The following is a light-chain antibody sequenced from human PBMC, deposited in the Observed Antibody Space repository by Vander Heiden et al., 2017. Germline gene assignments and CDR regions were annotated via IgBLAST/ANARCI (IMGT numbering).Light chain of an antibody. J-gene: IGKJ5*01. V-gene: IGKV1-9*01. Sequence: DIQWTQSPSFLSASVGDRVTITCRASQGISSYLAWYQQKPGKAPKLLIYAASTLQSGVPSRFSGSGSGTEFTLTISSLQPEDFATYYCQQLNSYPPTVGQGTRLEIK. CDR2: AAS. CDR3: QQLNSYPPT. CDR1: QGISSY.